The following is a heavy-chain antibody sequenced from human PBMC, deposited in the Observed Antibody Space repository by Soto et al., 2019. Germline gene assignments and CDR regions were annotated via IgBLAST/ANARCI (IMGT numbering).Heavy chain of an antibody. CDR3: AKTRGPGVVSYYYMAV. D-gene: IGHD3-10*01. V-gene: IGHV3-23*01. CDR1: GFTFNIYA. Sequence: PWGSLRLSCASSGFTFNIYAVSLVLQTPGKGLEWVSAISGSGGSTYYADSVKGRFTISRDNSKNTLYLQMNSLRAEDTAVYYCAKTRGPGVVSYYYMAVWLKRTTVTVSS. J-gene: IGHJ6*03. CDR2: ISGSGGST.